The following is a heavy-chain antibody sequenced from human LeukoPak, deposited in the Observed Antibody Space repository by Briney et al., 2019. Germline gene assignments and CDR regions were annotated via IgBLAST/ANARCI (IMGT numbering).Heavy chain of an antibody. V-gene: IGHV4-31*03. J-gene: IGHJ5*02. Sequence: SETLSLTCTVSGGSISSGGYYWSWIRQHPGKGLEWIGYIYYSGSTYYNPSLKSRVTISVDTSKNQFSLKLSSVTAAVTAVYYCARADYYDSSGYYYWFDPWGQGTLVTVSS. CDR2: IYYSGST. CDR1: GGSISSGGYY. D-gene: IGHD3-22*01. CDR3: ARADYYDSSGYYYWFDP.